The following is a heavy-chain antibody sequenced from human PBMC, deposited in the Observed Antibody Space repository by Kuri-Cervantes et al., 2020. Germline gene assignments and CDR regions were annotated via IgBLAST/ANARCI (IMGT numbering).Heavy chain of an antibody. CDR1: GYTFTTYG. Sequence: GGSLRLSCKASGYTFTTYGINWVRQAPGQGLEWMGWINPYNGNTKNAQILQGRVTMTTDPSTSSAYLELRSLRSDDTAAYYCARDRSGFGDPFAFDIWGQGTMVTVSS. V-gene: IGHV1-18*01. D-gene: IGHD3-10*01. J-gene: IGHJ3*02. CDR2: INPYNGNT. CDR3: ARDRSGFGDPFAFDI.